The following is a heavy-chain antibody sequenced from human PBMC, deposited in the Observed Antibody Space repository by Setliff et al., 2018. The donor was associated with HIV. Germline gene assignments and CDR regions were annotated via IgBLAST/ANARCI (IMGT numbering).Heavy chain of an antibody. Sequence: SVKVSCKASGGTFSSYAISWVRQAPGQGLEWMGRIIPILGIANYAQKFQGRVTITADKSTSTAYMELSSLRSEDTAVYYCASTGIAVAGTFDYWGQGTLVTVSS. D-gene: IGHD6-19*01. J-gene: IGHJ4*02. CDR2: IIPILGIA. CDR1: GGTFSSYA. V-gene: IGHV1-69*04. CDR3: ASTGIAVAGTFDY.